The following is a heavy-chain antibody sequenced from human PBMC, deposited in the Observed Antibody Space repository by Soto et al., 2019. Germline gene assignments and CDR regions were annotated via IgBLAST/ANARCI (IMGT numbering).Heavy chain of an antibody. CDR3: ARRGFHFHMDV. J-gene: IGHJ6*03. CDR2: IYYSGST. CDR1: XGSISSYY. V-gene: IGHV4-59*08. Sequence: PSXXXXXTXTXXXGSISSYYWSWIRQPPGKGLEWIGYIYYSGSTNYNPSLKSRVTISVDTSKNQFSLKLSSVTAADTAVYYCARRGFHFHMDVWGKGTTVTVSS.